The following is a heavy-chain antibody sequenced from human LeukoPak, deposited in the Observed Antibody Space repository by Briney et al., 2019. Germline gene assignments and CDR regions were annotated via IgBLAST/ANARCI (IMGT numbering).Heavy chain of an antibody. CDR3: ARVGSSGYYPFDY. CDR2: INAGNGNT. Sequence: ASVKVSCKASGYTFTSYAMHWVRQAPGQRLEWMGWINAGNGNTKYSQKFQGRVTITRDTSASTAYMELSSLRSEDTAAYYCARVGSSGYYPFDYWGQGTLVTVSS. J-gene: IGHJ4*02. V-gene: IGHV1-3*01. D-gene: IGHD3-22*01. CDR1: GYTFTSYA.